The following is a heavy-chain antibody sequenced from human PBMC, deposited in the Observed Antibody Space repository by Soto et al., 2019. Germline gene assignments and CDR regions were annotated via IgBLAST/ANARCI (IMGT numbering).Heavy chain of an antibody. CDR3: ALLLVYCSSTSYYRGMDV. CDR1: GGTFSSYA. V-gene: IGHV1-69*06. CDR2: IIPIFGTA. Sequence: SVKVSCKASGGTFSSYAISWVRQAPGQGLEWMGGIIPIFGTANYAQKFQGRVTITADKSTSTAYMELSSLRSEDTAVYYCALLLVYCSSTSYYRGMDVWGPGNTGTLFS. J-gene: IGHJ6*02. D-gene: IGHD2-2*02.